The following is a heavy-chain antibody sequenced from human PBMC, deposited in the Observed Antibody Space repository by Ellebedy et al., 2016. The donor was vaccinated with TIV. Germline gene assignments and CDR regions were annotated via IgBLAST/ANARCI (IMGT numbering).Heavy chain of an antibody. CDR2: TYYRSKWYY. CDR3: AVGTHANGWTP. CDR1: GDSVSSNSGA. D-gene: IGHD6-19*01. J-gene: IGHJ4*02. Sequence: SQTLSLTCAISGDSVSSNSGAWNWIRQSPSRGLEWVGRTYYRSKWYYDYAPSVKGRISANADTSKNHFSLQLTSVTPEDTADDYCAVGTHANGWTPWGQGTLVTVSS. V-gene: IGHV6-1*01.